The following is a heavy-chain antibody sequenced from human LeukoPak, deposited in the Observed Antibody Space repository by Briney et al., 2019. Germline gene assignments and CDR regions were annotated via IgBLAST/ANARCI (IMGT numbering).Heavy chain of an antibody. Sequence: ASVKVSCKASGYTFTSYGISWVRQAPGQGLEWMGWISAYNGNTNYAQKLQGRVTITRNTSISTAYMELSSLRSEDTAVYYCARVITMVRGEGYWFDPWGQGTLVTVSS. D-gene: IGHD3-10*01. CDR1: GYTFTSYG. J-gene: IGHJ5*02. CDR2: ISAYNGNT. CDR3: ARVITMVRGEGYWFDP. V-gene: IGHV1-18*01.